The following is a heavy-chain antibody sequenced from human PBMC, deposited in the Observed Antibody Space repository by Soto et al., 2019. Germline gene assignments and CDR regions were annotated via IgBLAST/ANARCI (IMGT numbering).Heavy chain of an antibody. CDR2: ISWNSGSI. CDR1: GFTFDDYA. CDR3: AKDGGSSCDY. V-gene: IGHV3-9*01. D-gene: IGHD6-13*01. J-gene: IGHJ4*02. Sequence: GGSLRLSCAASGFTFDDYAMHWVRQAPGKGLEWVSGISWNSGSIGYADSVKGRFTISRDNAKNSLYLQMNSLRAEDTALYYCAKDGGSSCDYWGQGILVTVSS.